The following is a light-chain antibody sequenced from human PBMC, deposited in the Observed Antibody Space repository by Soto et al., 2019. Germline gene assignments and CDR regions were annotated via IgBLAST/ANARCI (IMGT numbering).Light chain of an antibody. V-gene: IGKV3-15*01. J-gene: IGKJ5*01. Sequence: IVSTHSPGTLSLSPGEIATLSSRASETVRSNLAWYQQKPGQAPRLLIYGASTRATGIPARFSGSGSGTEFTLTISSLQSEDFAVYYCQQYNNWPPITFGQGTRLEIK. CDR3: QQYNNWPPIT. CDR2: GAS. CDR1: ETVRSN.